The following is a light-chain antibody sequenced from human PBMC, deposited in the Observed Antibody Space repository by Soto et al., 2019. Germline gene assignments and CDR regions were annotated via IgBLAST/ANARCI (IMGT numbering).Light chain of an antibody. Sequence: DIQMTQSPSTLSASVGDRVTITCRASQSISSWLAWYQQKPGKAPKLLIYKASSLDSGVPSRFSGSGSGTEFTLTSSRLQPDDFATYYCQQYTGGLTFGGGTKVEIK. CDR3: QQYTGGLT. V-gene: IGKV1-5*03. CDR1: QSISSW. J-gene: IGKJ4*01. CDR2: KAS.